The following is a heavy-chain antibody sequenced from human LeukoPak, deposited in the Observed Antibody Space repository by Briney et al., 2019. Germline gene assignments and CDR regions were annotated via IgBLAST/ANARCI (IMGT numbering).Heavy chain of an antibody. V-gene: IGHV4-59*01. D-gene: IGHD3-3*01. CDR3: AREGVVKGYFDY. J-gene: IGHJ4*02. CDR2: IYYRGST. Sequence: SETLSLTCTVSGGSISPYFWSWIRQPPGKGLEWIGYIYYRGSTNYNPSLKSRVTISLDTSKDQFSLKLSSVTAADTAVYYCAREGVVKGYFDYWGQGTLVTVST. CDR1: GGSISPYF.